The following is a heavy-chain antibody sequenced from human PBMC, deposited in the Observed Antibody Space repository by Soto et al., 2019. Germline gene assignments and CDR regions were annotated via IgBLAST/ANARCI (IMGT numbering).Heavy chain of an antibody. D-gene: IGHD1-26*01. CDR2: IKSNADGGTT. J-gene: IGHJ4*02. CDR3: TTDLRWEPRGGD. CDR1: GFTFSNTW. Sequence: GGSLRLSCAASGFTFSNTWMSWVRQAPGKGLEWVGRIKSNADGGTTDYAAPVKGRFTISRDDSKNTLYLQMNSLKIEDTAVYYCTTDLRWEPRGGDWGQGTLVTVSS. V-gene: IGHV3-15*01.